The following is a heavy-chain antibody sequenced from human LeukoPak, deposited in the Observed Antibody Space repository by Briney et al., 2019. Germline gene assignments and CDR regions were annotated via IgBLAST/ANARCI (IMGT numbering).Heavy chain of an antibody. CDR1: GASIISASY. CDR2: IDHSEYT. J-gene: IGHJ5*02. D-gene: IGHD6-6*01. Sequence: SETLSLTCSVSGASIISASYLWGWIRQSPGTGLGWIASIDHSEYTYYNSSLGSRVTISVDASKNYLSLKLTSVTATDTAVYYCARYTTSSGGFDPWGQGTLVTVTS. CDR3: ARYTTSSGGFDP. V-gene: IGHV4-39*07.